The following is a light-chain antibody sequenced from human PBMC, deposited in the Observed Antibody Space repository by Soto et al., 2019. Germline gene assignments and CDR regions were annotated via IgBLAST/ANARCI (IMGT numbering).Light chain of an antibody. Sequence: EIVLTQSPGTLSLSPGERATLSCRASQSVSIDLAWYQQKPGQAPRLLIYDASNRATGIPDRFSGSGSGTDFTLTISRLEPEDFAVYYCQQYGSSPPYTFGQGTKVDIK. CDR1: QSVSID. J-gene: IGKJ2*01. CDR2: DAS. CDR3: QQYGSSPPYT. V-gene: IGKV3-20*01.